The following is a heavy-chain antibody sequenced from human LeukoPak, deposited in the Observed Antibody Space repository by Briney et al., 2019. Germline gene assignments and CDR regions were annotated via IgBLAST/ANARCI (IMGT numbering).Heavy chain of an antibody. CDR2: ISGSGGGT. V-gene: IGHV3-23*01. D-gene: IGHD6-13*01. CDR1: GFTFSSCA. Sequence: GGSLRLSCAASGFTFSSCAMSWVRQAPGKGLEWVAAISGSGGGTFYADSVKGRFTISRDNSRNTPYLQMNSLRAEDTALYYCAKESSAASWGQGTLVTVSS. J-gene: IGHJ4*02. CDR3: AKESSAAS.